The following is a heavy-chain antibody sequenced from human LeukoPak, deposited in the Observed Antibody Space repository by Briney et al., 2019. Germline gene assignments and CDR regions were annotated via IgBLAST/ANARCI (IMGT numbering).Heavy chain of an antibody. D-gene: IGHD6-13*01. J-gene: IGHJ4*02. V-gene: IGHV1-8*01. CDR1: GYAFTNYD. CDR3: ARPDDSSSWTTPAPFDY. Sequence: ASVKVSCKASGYAFTNYDINWVRQATGQGLEWMGWMNPNTGNTGYAQEFQGRVTMTKSASITTAYMELNNLRPEDTAVYYCARPDDSSSWTTPAPFDYWGQGTLVTVSS. CDR2: MNPNTGNT.